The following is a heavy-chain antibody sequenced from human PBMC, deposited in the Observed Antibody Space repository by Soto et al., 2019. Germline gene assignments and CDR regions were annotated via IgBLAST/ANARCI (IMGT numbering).Heavy chain of an antibody. Sequence: QVQLVQSGAEVKKPGASVKVSCKASGDTFTANYIHWVRQAPGQGFEWMGWINPKSGGTNYPQKFQGRVTMTRDTSLSTVYMTLTRLTSDDTAVYYCAREFYDIFTVQYWGQGTLVTVSS. J-gene: IGHJ4*02. V-gene: IGHV1-2*02. CDR1: GDTFTANY. CDR2: INPKSGGT. D-gene: IGHD3-9*01. CDR3: AREFYDIFTVQY.